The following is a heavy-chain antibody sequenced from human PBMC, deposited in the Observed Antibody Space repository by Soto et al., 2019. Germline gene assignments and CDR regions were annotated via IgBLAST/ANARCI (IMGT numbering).Heavy chain of an antibody. CDR2: ISSSSSTI. V-gene: IGHV3-48*02. CDR3: ARTSGRFDY. D-gene: IGHD1-1*01. CDR1: GFTFSSYS. J-gene: IGHJ4*02. Sequence: EVQLVESGGGLVQPGGSLRLSCAASGFTFSSYSMNWVRQAPGKGLEWVSYISSSSSTIYYADSVKGRFTISRDNAKNSQYLQMNSLRDEDTAVYYCARTSGRFDYWGQGTLVTVSS.